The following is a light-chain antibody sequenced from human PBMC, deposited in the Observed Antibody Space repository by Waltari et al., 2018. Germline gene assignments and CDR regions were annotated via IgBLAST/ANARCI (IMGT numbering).Light chain of an antibody. CDR3: YSTDSSGNPP. V-gene: IGLV3-10*01. J-gene: IGLJ2*01. CDR2: EDT. CDR1: ALPKKY. Sequence: SYELTQPPSVSVSPGQTARITCSGEALPKKYAYWYQRKSGQAPVLIIDEDTKRPSGIPGRFSGSSSGTMATVTISGAQVDDEGDSFCYSTDSSGNPPFGGGTKLTVL.